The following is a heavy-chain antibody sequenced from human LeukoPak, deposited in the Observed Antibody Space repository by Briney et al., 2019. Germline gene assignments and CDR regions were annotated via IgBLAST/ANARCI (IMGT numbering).Heavy chain of an antibody. V-gene: IGHV4-39*07. Sequence: PSETLSLTCTVPGGSISSSSYYWGWIRQPPGKGLEWIGSIYYSGSTYYNPSLKSRVTISVDTSKNQFSLKLSSVTAADTAVYYCARGPHIVVVVAAYWFDPWGQGTLVTVSS. D-gene: IGHD2-15*01. J-gene: IGHJ5*02. CDR2: IYYSGST. CDR3: ARGPHIVVVVAAYWFDP. CDR1: GGSISSSSYY.